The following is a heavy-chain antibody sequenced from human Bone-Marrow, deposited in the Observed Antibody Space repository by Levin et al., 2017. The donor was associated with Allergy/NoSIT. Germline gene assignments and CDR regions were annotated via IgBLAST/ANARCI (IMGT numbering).Heavy chain of an antibody. CDR3: AKSGTTVFYYFDF. CDR1: GFTFSDYA. J-gene: IGHJ4*02. CDR2: ISGGGTNT. D-gene: IGHD4-17*01. Sequence: GGSLRLSCAASGFTFSDYAMNWVRQAPGKGLEWVSSISGGGTNTYYADSVKGRFTISRDNSKNTLFLQMDSLRAGDTAVYYCAKSGTTVFYYFDFWGQGTLVPVSS. V-gene: IGHV3-23*01.